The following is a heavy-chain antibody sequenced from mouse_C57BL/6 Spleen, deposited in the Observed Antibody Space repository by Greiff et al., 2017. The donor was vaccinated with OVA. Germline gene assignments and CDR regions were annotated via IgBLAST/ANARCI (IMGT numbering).Heavy chain of an antibody. CDR3: ARDPSLYYYGTPWFAY. Sequence: DVQLVESGGGLVKPGGSLKLSCAASGFTFSSYAMSWVRQTPEKRLEWVATISDGGSYTYYPDNVKGRFTISRDNAKNNLYLQMSHLKSEDTAMYYCARDPSLYYYGTPWFAYWGQGTLVTVSA. V-gene: IGHV5-4*01. D-gene: IGHD1-1*01. CDR1: GFTFSSYA. J-gene: IGHJ3*01. CDR2: ISDGGSYT.